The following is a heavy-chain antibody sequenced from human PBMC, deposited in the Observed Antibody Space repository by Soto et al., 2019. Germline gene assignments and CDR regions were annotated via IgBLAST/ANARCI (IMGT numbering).Heavy chain of an antibody. J-gene: IGHJ5*02. V-gene: IGHV4-59*01. CDR1: GDSIRSYN. Sequence: SETLSLTCTVSGDSIRSYNWNWRRQPPGKALEWIGYVYSSGSTNYNPSLKSRVTISVDTSRNQFSLKVNSVTAADTAMYYCARRAVVAVTGSLDNWLDPWGQGILVT. CDR3: ARRAVVAVTGSLDNWLDP. CDR2: VYSSGST. D-gene: IGHD2-21*01.